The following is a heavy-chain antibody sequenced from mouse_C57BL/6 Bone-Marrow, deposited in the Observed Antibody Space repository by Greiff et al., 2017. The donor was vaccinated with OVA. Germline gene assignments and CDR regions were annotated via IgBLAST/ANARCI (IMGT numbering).Heavy chain of an antibody. CDR3: ARRARGYFDV. Sequence: EVKLQESGGGLVKPGGSLKLSCAASGFTFSDYGMHWVRQAPEKGLEWVAYISSGSSTIYYADTVKGRFTISRDNAKNTLFLQMTSLRSEDTAMYYCARRARGYFDVWGTGTTVTVSS. CDR2: ISSGSSTI. CDR1: GFTFSDYG. V-gene: IGHV5-17*01. J-gene: IGHJ1*03.